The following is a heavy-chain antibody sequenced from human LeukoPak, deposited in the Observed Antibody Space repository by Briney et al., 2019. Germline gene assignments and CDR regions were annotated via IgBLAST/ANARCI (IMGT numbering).Heavy chain of an antibody. J-gene: IGHJ4*02. V-gene: IGHV3-23*01. D-gene: IGHD1-14*01. CDR2: ISGTSVNI. CDR3: AKKLPANREFDY. CDR1: GFTFTTYV. Sequence: GGSLRLSCAASGFTFTTYVMGWVRQAPGTGLEWVSSISGTSVNIEYADSVKGRFTFSRDNSKNTLYLQMNSLRAEDTAVYYCAKKLPANREFDYWGQGTLVTVSS.